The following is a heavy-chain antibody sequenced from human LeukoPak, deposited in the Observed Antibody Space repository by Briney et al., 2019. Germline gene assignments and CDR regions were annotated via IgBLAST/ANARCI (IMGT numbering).Heavy chain of an antibody. J-gene: IGHJ3*02. Sequence: SETLSLTCTVSGGSISSYYWSWIRQPPGKGLEWIGYIYYSGSTNYNPSLKSRVTTSVDTSKNQFSLKLSSVTAAETAVYYCATYVPAGAFDIWGQGTMVTVSS. CDR1: GGSISSYY. CDR3: ATYVPAGAFDI. CDR2: IYYSGST. D-gene: IGHD2-2*01. V-gene: IGHV4-59*01.